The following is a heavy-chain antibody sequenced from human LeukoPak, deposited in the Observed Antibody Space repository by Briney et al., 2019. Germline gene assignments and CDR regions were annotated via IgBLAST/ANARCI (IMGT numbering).Heavy chain of an antibody. CDR2: IYGSGST. Sequence: PSETLSLTCTVSGGSISNYYWSWIRQPAGKGLEWIGRIYGSGSTNYNPSLKSRVIMSVDTSKNQFSLKLSSVTAADTAVYYCASMEGYSLYAFDIWGQGTMVTVSS. J-gene: IGHJ3*02. D-gene: IGHD2-21*01. CDR3: ASMEGYSLYAFDI. CDR1: GGSISNYY. V-gene: IGHV4-4*07.